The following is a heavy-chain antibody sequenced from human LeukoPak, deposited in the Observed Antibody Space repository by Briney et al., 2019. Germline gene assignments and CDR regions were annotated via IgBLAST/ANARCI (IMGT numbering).Heavy chain of an antibody. CDR1: GYTFTSYD. V-gene: IGHV1-2*02. J-gene: IGHJ5*02. CDR3: ARVGSFILTGYSES. D-gene: IGHD3-9*01. Sequence: ASVKVSCKASGYTFTSYDINWVRQATGQGLEWMGWINPNSGGTNYAQKFQGRVTMTRDTSISTAYMELSRLRSDDTAVYYCARVGSFILTGYSESWGQGTLVTVSS. CDR2: INPNSGGT.